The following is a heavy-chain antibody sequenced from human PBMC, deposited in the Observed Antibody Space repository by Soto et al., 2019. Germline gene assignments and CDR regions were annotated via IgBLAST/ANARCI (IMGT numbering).Heavy chain of an antibody. CDR2: IWYDGSNK. D-gene: IGHD6-13*01. CDR3: ARVAQPGIAAAGTFDI. J-gene: IGHJ3*02. V-gene: IGHV3-33*08. CDR1: GFTFSSYG. Sequence: GWSLRLSCAASGFTFSSYGMHWVRQAPGKGLEWVAVIWYDGSNKYYADSVKGRFTISRDNSKNTLYLQMNSLRAEDTAVYYCARVAQPGIAAAGTFDIWGQGTMVTVSS.